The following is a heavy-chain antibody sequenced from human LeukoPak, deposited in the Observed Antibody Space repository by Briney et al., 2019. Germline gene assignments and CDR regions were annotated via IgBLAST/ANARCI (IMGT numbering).Heavy chain of an antibody. V-gene: IGHV3-33*01. J-gene: IGHJ4*02. Sequence: PGGSLRLSCAASGFTFSGSDMHWVRQAPGKGLEWVSLIRYDGSDKYYTDSVKGRFTISRDNSKNTLYLQMNSLRAEDAAVYYCARSSTVLGVVTRFDYWGQGTLVTVSS. CDR3: ARSSTVLGVVTRFDY. CDR2: IRYDGSDK. D-gene: IGHD3-3*01. CDR1: GFTFSGSD.